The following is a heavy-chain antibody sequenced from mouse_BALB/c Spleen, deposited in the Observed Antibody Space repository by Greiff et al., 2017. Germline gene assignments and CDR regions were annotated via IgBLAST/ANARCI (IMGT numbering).Heavy chain of an antibody. CDR2: IYPYNGGT. CDR1: GYTFTDYN. J-gene: IGHJ2*01. V-gene: IGHV1S29*02. CDR3: ARERVLYYGSSDLFDY. Sequence: EVQLQQSGPELVKPGASVKISCKASGYTFTDYNMHWVKQSHGKSLEWIGYIYPYNGGTGYNQKFKSKATLTVDNSSSTAYMELRSLTSEDSAVYYCARERVLYYGSSDLFDYWGQGTTLTVSS. D-gene: IGHD1-1*01.